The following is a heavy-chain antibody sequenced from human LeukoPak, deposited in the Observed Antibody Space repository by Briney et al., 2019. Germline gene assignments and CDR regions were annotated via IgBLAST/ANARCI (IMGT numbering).Heavy chain of an antibody. CDR2: INTDGTVT. D-gene: IGHD6-19*01. V-gene: IGHV3-74*01. CDR1: GFTFSKYW. J-gene: IGHJ4*02. Sequence: GGSLRLSCAASGFTFSKYWMLWVRQAPGKGLESVSRINTDGTVTTYADSVKGRFTDSRDNADNTMFLQMNSVRDEDTAVCYCATKQWLAPPPDSWGQGTPVTVSS. CDR3: ATKQWLAPPPDS.